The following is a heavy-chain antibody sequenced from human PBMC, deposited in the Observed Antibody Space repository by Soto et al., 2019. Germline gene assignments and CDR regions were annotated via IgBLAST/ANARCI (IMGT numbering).Heavy chain of an antibody. D-gene: IGHD1-26*01. CDR3: ASDSGSYADY. CDR2: INSDGSST. Sequence: EVQLVESGGGLVQPGGSLRLSCAASGFTFSSYWMHWVRQAPGKGLVWVSRINSDGSSTDYADSVKGRFTISRDNAKNTLYLHMNSLTAEDTAVYYCASDSGSYADYWGQGTLVTVSS. J-gene: IGHJ4*02. CDR1: GFTFSSYW. V-gene: IGHV3-74*01.